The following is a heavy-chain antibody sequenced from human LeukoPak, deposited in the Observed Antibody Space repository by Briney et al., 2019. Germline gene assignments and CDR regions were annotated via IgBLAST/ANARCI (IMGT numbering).Heavy chain of an antibody. J-gene: IGHJ6*02. Sequence: ASVKVSCKASGYTFTSYGISWVRQAPGQGLEWMGWISAYNGNTNYAQKLQGRVTMTTDTSTSTAYMELRSLRSDDTAVYYCASQRGYSYGPYYYSYGMDVWGQGTTVTVSS. CDR3: ASQRGYSYGPYYYSYGMDV. V-gene: IGHV1-18*01. CDR1: GYTFTSYG. D-gene: IGHD5-18*01. CDR2: ISAYNGNT.